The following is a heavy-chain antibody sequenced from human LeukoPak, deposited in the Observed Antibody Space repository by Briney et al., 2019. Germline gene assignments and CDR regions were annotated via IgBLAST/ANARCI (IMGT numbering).Heavy chain of an antibody. Sequence: ASVKVSCKASGYIFTNYGINWVRQAPGQGLEWMGWINGHNGNTNYSQKFQGRVTMTTDTSTSTAYMEMRSLRYDDTAVYYCASWTGNYYYYYMDVWGKGTTVTVSS. V-gene: IGHV1-18*01. CDR2: INGHNGNT. CDR3: ASWTGNYYYYYMDV. D-gene: IGHD3-10*01. CDR1: GYIFTNYG. J-gene: IGHJ6*03.